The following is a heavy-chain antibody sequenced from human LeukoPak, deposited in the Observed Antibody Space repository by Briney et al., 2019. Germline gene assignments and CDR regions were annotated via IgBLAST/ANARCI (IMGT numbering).Heavy chain of an antibody. V-gene: IGHV5-51*01. D-gene: IGHD4-17*01. Sequence: GAPLKISSKGSGSRSTSYWISWLGRLPGTGLEWVGIIYPGDYHTRYSRSFPGQLTIAAHKSISTAYLQSSSLKASDTAMYYCARLRDYAFPYWGQGTLFTVSS. CDR2: IYPGDYHT. CDR3: ARLRDYAFPY. J-gene: IGHJ4*02. CDR1: GSRSTSYW.